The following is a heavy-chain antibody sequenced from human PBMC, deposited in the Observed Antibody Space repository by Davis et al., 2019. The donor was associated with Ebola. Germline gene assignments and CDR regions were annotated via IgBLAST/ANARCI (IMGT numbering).Heavy chain of an antibody. CDR3: ARDGTYRMDV. J-gene: IGHJ6*04. CDR1: GFTFNMYW. D-gene: IGHD1-1*01. Sequence: HTGGSLRLSCEASGFTFNMYWLHWVRQAPGRGLVWVSRINRDGITTKYADSVKGRFTISRDNAKNTVYLQMKNLRAEDTAVYFCARDGTYRMDVWGKGTTVTVSS. V-gene: IGHV3-74*01. CDR2: INRDGITT.